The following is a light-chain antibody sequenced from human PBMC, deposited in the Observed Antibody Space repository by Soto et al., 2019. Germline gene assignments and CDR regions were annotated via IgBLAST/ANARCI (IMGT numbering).Light chain of an antibody. Sequence: ESVLTQSPGTLSLSPGERAIISCRASQSISSRCLAWYQQKPGQAPRLLIYAASSRATGIPDRFSGSGSGTDFTLTIDGLEPEDFVVYYCQQYGYSPITFGQGTRLEIK. V-gene: IGKV3-20*01. CDR2: AAS. CDR1: QSISSRC. J-gene: IGKJ5*01. CDR3: QQYGYSPIT.